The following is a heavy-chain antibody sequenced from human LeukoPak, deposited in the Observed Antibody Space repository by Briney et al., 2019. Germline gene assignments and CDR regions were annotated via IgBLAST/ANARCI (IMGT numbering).Heavy chain of an antibody. CDR3: ATYDFWSGYYFDY. CDR2: IYYSGST. V-gene: IGHV4-59*01. J-gene: IGHJ4*02. D-gene: IGHD3-3*01. CDR1: GGSISSYY. Sequence: KPSETLSLTCTVSGGSISSYYWSWIRQPPGKGLEWIGYIYYSGSTNHNPSLKSRVTISVDTSKNQFSLKLSSVTAADTAVYYCATYDFWSGYYFDYWGQGTLVTVSS.